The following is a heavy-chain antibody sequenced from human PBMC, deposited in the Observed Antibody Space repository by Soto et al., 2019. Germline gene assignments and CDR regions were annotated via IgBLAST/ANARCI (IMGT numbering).Heavy chain of an antibody. V-gene: IGHV1-69*01. J-gene: IGHJ4*02. CDR3: ARGTHYYDSSGYYSETRGYFDY. CDR2: IIPIFGTA. Sequence: VQLVQSGAEVKKPGCSVKVSCKASGGTFSSYAISWVRQAPGQGREWMGGIIPIFGTANYAQKFQGRVTITADEATSPGYVELSSLRSEDAAGYYCARGTHYYDSSGYYSETRGYFDYWGQGTLVTVSS. CDR1: GGTFSSYA. D-gene: IGHD3-22*01.